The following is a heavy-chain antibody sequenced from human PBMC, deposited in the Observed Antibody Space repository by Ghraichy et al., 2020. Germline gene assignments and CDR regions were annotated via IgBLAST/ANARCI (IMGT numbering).Heavy chain of an antibody. Sequence: SETLSLTCTVSGGSINSYYWSWIRQPPGKGLEWIGYISYSGSTNYNPSLKSRVTISLDTSKNQFPLKLSSVTAVDTAVYYCARGPNRFYFDYWGQGTLVTVSS. D-gene: IGHD1-14*01. V-gene: IGHV4-59*01. CDR2: ISYSGST. CDR3: ARGPNRFYFDY. CDR1: GGSINSYY. J-gene: IGHJ4*02.